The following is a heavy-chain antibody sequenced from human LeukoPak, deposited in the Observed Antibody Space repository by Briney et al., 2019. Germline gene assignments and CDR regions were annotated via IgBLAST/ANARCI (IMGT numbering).Heavy chain of an antibody. Sequence: SETLSLTCSASAGAISTYYWSWIRQPPGKGLEWIGHIYYNGNTNYSPSLKSRVTISIDMSKNQFSLKLSSVTAADTAVYYCASLGDFDIWGQGTMVTVSS. CDR1: AGAISTYY. V-gene: IGHV4-59*01. D-gene: IGHD3-10*01. CDR3: ASLGDFDI. J-gene: IGHJ3*02. CDR2: IYYNGNT.